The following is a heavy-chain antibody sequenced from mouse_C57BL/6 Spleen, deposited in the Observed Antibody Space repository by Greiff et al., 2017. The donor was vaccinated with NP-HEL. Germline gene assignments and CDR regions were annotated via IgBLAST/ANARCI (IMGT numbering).Heavy chain of an antibody. CDR3: ARGSPYYYGSSHWYFDV. Sequence: QVQLQQPGAELVKPGASVKLSCKASGYTFTSYWMHWVKQRPGQGLEWIGMIHPKSGSTNNNEKFKSKATLTVDKSSSTAYMQLNSLTSEDSAVYYCARGSPYYYGSSHWYFDVWGTGTTVTVSS. J-gene: IGHJ1*03. CDR2: IHPKSGST. V-gene: IGHV1-64*01. D-gene: IGHD1-1*01. CDR1: GYTFTSYW.